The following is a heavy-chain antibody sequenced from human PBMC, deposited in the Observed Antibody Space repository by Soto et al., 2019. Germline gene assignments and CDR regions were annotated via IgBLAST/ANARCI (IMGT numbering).Heavy chain of an antibody. J-gene: IGHJ4*02. CDR3: ASGDNYVPFGY. Sequence: QVQLQESGPGLVKPSQTLSLTCTVSGGSISSGDYKWSWIRQPPGKGLEWIGYIYYSGYTYNNPSLKSRVMMSVETSKKKSSLKLSSVTAADPAVYYCASGDNYVPFGYWGQGTLVTVSS. V-gene: IGHV4-30-4*08. CDR2: IYYSGYT. CDR1: GGSISSGDYK. D-gene: IGHD4-4*01.